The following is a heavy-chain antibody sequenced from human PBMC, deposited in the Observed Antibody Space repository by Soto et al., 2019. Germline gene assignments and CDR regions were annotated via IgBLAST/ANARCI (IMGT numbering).Heavy chain of an antibody. D-gene: IGHD5-12*01. CDR2: TYYSGGS. CDR1: GASVSSAEHY. V-gene: IGHV4-30-4*01. J-gene: IGHJ4*02. Sequence: QVQLQESGPGLVKASQTLSLTCTLSGASVSSAEHYWSWIRQPPGKGLEWIGYTYYSGGSYYYASLQKSVSISVNKSQNQFSPKLTSVTAADTAVYYCARLSGYDPAGAADKWGPGILVSVSS. CDR3: ARLSGYDPAGAADK.